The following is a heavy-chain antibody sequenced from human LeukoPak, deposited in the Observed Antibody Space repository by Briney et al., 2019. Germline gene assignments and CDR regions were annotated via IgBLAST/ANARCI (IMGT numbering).Heavy chain of an antibody. Sequence: ASVKVSCKASGYTFTSYGISWVRQAPGQGLEWMGWISAYNGNTNYAQKLQGRVTMTTDTSTSTAYMELRSLRSDDTAVYYCARDGPLTIVGATTHFDYWGQGTLVTVSS. CDR2: ISAYNGNT. D-gene: IGHD1-26*01. V-gene: IGHV1-18*01. CDR3: ARDGPLTIVGATTHFDY. CDR1: GYTFTSYG. J-gene: IGHJ4*02.